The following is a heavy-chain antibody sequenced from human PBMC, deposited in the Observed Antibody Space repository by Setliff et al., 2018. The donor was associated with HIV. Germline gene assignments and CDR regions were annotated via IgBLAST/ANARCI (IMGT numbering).Heavy chain of an antibody. Sequence: TLSLTCAFHGGSFSGYYWMWIRQSPGEGLEWIGEINHSGNTNYNPSLKSRVTMSGDTSKNQFSLNLTSVTAADTAVYFCARGLGRGSGTYYNPPGYWGPGTLVTVSS. J-gene: IGHJ4*02. CDR2: INHSGNT. CDR1: GGSFSGYY. V-gene: IGHV4-34*01. D-gene: IGHD3-10*01. CDR3: ARGLGRGSGTYYNPPGY.